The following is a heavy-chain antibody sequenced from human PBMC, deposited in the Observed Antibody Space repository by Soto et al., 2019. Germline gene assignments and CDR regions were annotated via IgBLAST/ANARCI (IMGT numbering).Heavy chain of an antibody. D-gene: IGHD3-3*01. CDR2: ISYDGSNK. V-gene: IGHV3-30*18. J-gene: IGHJ4*02. Sequence: QVQLVESGGGVVQPGRSLRLSCAASGFTFSSYGMHWVRQAPGKGLEWVAVISYDGSNKYYPDSVKGRFTISRDNSKNTLYLQMNSLRAEDTAVYYCAKEDVWGYDFWSGYKFDYWGQGTLVTVSS. CDR1: GFTFSSYG. CDR3: AKEDVWGYDFWSGYKFDY.